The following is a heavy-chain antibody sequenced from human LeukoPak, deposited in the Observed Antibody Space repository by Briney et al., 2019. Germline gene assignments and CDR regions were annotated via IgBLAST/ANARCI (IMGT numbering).Heavy chain of an antibody. Sequence: GESLKISCKGAGYSCTSYWSGLVRHMPGEGLGCMGIIYPGDSDTRYSPSFQGQVTISADKSISTAYLQWSSLKASDTAMYYCARHDVVAALDYWGQGTLVTVSS. V-gene: IGHV5-51*01. CDR2: IYPGDSDT. D-gene: IGHD2-15*01. CDR3: ARHDVVAALDY. CDR1: GYSCTSYW. J-gene: IGHJ4*02.